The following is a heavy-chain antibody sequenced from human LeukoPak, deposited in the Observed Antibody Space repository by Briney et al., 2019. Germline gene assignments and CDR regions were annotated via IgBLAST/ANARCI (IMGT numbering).Heavy chain of an antibody. CDR1: GFTFSGSP. CDR2: IRSKADNYAT. Sequence: GRSLRLSCAASGFTFSGSPILWVRQASGKGLEWVGRIRSKADNYATAYAASVQGRCTISRDDSKSTAYLQLNSLKTEDTAVYYCTQSNYWGQGALVTVSS. CDR3: TQSNY. J-gene: IGHJ4*02. V-gene: IGHV3-73*01.